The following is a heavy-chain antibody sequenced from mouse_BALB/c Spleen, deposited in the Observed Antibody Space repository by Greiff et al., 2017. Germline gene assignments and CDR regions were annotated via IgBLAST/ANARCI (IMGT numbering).Heavy chain of an antibody. D-gene: IGHD2-1*01. CDR1: GYSFTGYY. J-gene: IGHJ3*01. Sequence: LVKTGASVKISCKASGYSFTGYYMHWVKQSHGKSLEWIGYISSYNGATSCNQKFKGKATFTVDTSSSTAYMQFDSLTSEDSAIYYCARDTLYYGNLAWFAYWGQGTLVTVSA. CDR2: ISSYNGAT. V-gene: IGHV1S34*01. CDR3: ARDTLYYGNLAWFAY.